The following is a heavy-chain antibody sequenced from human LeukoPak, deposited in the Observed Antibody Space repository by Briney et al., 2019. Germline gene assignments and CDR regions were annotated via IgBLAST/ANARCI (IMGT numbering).Heavy chain of an antibody. D-gene: IGHD3-10*01. CDR1: GFLFGGHA. CDR3: ARAAIGVDLFDS. Sequence: GGSLRLSCPASGFLFGGHAMVWIRQAPGKGLECVSSIHSSATYITYADSVRGRFTISRDNDKNSLFLDMNDLRAEDTAVYYCARAAIGVDLFDSWGQGTLVAVSS. J-gene: IGHJ4*02. V-gene: IGHV3-21*06. CDR2: IHSSATYI.